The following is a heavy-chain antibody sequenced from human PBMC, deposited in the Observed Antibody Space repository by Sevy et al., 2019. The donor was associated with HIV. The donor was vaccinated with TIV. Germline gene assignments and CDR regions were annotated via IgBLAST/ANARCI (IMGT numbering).Heavy chain of an antibody. CDR3: AGGSSSWYDY. J-gene: IGHJ4*02. V-gene: IGHV1-18*01. CDR2: MSPYNGNK. D-gene: IGHD2-2*01. CDR1: GYTFTTYN. Sequence: ASVKVSCKASGYTFTTYNIVWVRQAPAQGLEWLAWMSPYNGNKNYAQRVQGRVTMTTDTFTDTAFLELRSLEFDDTATYCCAGGSSSWYDYWGQGTLVTVSS.